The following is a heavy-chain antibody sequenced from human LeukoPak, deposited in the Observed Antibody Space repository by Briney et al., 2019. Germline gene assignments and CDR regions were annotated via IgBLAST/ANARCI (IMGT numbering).Heavy chain of an antibody. V-gene: IGHV3-13*01. CDR3: ARGVVAAGTGAFDI. Sequence: PGGSLRLSCAASGFTFSSYDMHWVRQATGKGLEWVSAIGTAGDTYYPGSVKGRFTISRENAKNSLYLQMNSLRAGDTAVYYRARGVVAAGTGAFDIWGQGTMVTVSS. CDR1: GFTFSSYD. D-gene: IGHD6-13*01. J-gene: IGHJ3*02. CDR2: IGTAGDT.